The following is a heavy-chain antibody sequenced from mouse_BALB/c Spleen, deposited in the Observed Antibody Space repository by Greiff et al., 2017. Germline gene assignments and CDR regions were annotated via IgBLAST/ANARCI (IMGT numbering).Heavy chain of an antibody. CDR2: ISYDGSN. CDR1: GYSITSGYY. V-gene: IGHV3-6*02. Sequence: EVKLVESGPGLVKPSQSLSLTCSVTGYSITSGYYWNWIRQFPGNKLEWMGYISYDGSNNYNPSLKNRISITRDTSKNQFFLKLNSVTTEDTATYYCAREGGSDYYAMDYWGQGTSVTVSS. CDR3: AREGGSDYYAMDY. J-gene: IGHJ4*01.